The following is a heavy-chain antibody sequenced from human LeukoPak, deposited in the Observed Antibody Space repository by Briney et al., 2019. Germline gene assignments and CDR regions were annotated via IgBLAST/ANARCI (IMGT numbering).Heavy chain of an antibody. CDR3: ARDRGAFGGLRYPMDV. Sequence: ASVKVSCKASGYTLADFHIQWVRQAPGHGLEWMGTLNPHSGATHYAQKFRGRVTMTRDTSVNTAYMELSRLTSDDTAVYYCARDRGAFGGLRYPMDVWGKGTTVTVSS. CDR2: LNPHSGAT. CDR1: GYTLADFH. V-gene: IGHV1-2*02. J-gene: IGHJ6*03. D-gene: IGHD3-16*01.